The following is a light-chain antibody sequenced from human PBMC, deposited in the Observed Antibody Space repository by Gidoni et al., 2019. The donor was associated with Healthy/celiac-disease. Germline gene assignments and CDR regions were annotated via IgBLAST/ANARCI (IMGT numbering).Light chain of an antibody. Sequence: DIVMTQSPDSLAVSLGERATINCKSSRSVLYSSNTKKYLAWYQQKPGQPPKLLIYWASTRESGVPDRFSGSGSGTDFTLTISSLQAEDVAVYYCQQYYSTPITFGQXTRLEIK. J-gene: IGKJ5*01. V-gene: IGKV4-1*01. CDR2: WAS. CDR1: RSVLYSSNTKKY. CDR3: QQYYSTPIT.